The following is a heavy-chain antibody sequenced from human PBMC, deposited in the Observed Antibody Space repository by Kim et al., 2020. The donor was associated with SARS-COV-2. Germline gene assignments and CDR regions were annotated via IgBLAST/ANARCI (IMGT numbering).Heavy chain of an antibody. V-gene: IGHV4-59*01. Sequence: SPSLKGRVTISVDTSNNQFSRKLNSVAAADTAVYYCARERRSGTYYYFDYWGQGTVVTVSS. D-gene: IGHD3-10*01. J-gene: IGHJ4*02. CDR3: ARERRSGTYYYFDY.